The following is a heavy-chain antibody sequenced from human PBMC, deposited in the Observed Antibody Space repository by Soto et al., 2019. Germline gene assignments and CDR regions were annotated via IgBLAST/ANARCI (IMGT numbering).Heavy chain of an antibody. J-gene: IGHJ6*02. CDR1: GFTFSSYD. Sequence: EVQLVESGGGLVQPGGSLRLSCAASGFTFSSYDMHWVRQATGKGLEWVSAIGTAGDTYYPGSVKGRFTISRENAKNSLYLQMNSLRAEDPAVYYCAREDVYYYYGMDVWGQGPTVTVSS. CDR2: IGTAGDT. CDR3: AREDVYYYYGMDV. V-gene: IGHV3-13*01.